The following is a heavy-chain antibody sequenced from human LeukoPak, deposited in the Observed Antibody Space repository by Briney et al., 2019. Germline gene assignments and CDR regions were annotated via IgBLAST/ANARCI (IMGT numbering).Heavy chain of an antibody. D-gene: IGHD4-17*01. J-gene: IGHJ4*02. Sequence: GGSLRLSCAASGFTFGSYWMHWVRQTPGKGLVWVSRINGAGSSISYADSVKGRVTISRDNAKNTLYLQMNNLRAEDTAVYYCARGGDYKNDYWGQGTLVTVSS. CDR1: GFTFGSYW. CDR2: INGAGSSI. V-gene: IGHV3-74*01. CDR3: ARGGDYKNDY.